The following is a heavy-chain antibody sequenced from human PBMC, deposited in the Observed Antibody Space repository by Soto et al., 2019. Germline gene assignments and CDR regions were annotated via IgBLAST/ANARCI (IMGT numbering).Heavy chain of an antibody. J-gene: IGHJ4*02. Sequence: EVQLLESGGDLVQPGGSLRLSCAASGFSLSNYAMTWVRQAPGKGLEWVSGITGSADKTYYADPVKGRFIISRDNSKNTLYLQMNSLRAEDTALYYCARDCSSSSCSVWHYWGQGTLVTVSS. V-gene: IGHV3-23*01. CDR3: ARDCSSSSCSVWHY. CDR2: ITGSADKT. D-gene: IGHD2-2*01. CDR1: GFSLSNYA.